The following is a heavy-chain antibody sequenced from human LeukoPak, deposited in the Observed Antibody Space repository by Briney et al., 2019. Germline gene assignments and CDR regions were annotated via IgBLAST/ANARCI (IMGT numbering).Heavy chain of an antibody. J-gene: IGHJ3*02. CDR2: IFHSGSS. CDR1: GASIGSGGYC. Sequence: SQTLSLTCTVSGASIGSGGYCWGWIRQPPGKGLEWVGYIFHSGSSYYNPSLKSRVTISVDRSKNQFSLNLNSVTAADTAVYYCATAGMGIVLGDAFDIWGQGTMVTVSS. CDR3: ATAGMGIVLGDAFDI. D-gene: IGHD2-21*02. V-gene: IGHV4-30-2*01.